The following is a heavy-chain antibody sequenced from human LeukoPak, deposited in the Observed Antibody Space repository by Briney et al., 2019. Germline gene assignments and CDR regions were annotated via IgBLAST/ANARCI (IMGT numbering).Heavy chain of an antibody. V-gene: IGHV3-30*02. CDR1: GSSFSNYG. CDR2: IRYDGSQK. J-gene: IGHJ4*02. CDR3: ARDLLSLPHKYFDS. D-gene: IGHD3-16*01. Sequence: GGSLRLSCAASGSSFSNYGMHWVRQAPGKGLEWVAYIRYDGSQKYYGDSVKGRFTISRENYKNTVYLQMNSLRDEDTAVYYCARDLLSLPHKYFDSWGQGTLVTVSS.